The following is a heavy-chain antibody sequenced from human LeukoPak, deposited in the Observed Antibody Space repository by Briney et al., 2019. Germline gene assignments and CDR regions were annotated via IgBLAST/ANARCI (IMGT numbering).Heavy chain of an antibody. Sequence: SGPALVKPTQTLTLTCTFSGFSLSTSGMRVSWIRQPPGKALEWLARIDWDDDKFYSTSLKTRLTISKDTSKNQVVLTMTNMDPVDTATYYCVLSRGELIAAAATFDYWGQGTLVTVSS. CDR2: IDWDDDK. CDR1: GFSLSTSGMR. CDR3: VLSRGELIAAAATFDY. D-gene: IGHD6-13*01. J-gene: IGHJ4*02. V-gene: IGHV2-70*04.